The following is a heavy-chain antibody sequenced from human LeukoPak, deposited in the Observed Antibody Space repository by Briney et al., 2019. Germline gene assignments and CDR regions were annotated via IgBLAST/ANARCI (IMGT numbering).Heavy chain of an antibody. J-gene: IGHJ4*02. V-gene: IGHV1-2*02. CDR3: AVPPHCSSTSCYNGFDY. CDR1: GGTFSSYA. D-gene: IGHD2-2*02. Sequence: GASVKVSCKASGGTFSSYAISWVRQAPGQGLEWMGWINPNSGGTNYAQKFQGRVTMTRDTSISTAYMELSRLRSDDTAVYYCAVPPHCSSTSCYNGFDYWGQGTLVTVSS. CDR2: INPNSGGT.